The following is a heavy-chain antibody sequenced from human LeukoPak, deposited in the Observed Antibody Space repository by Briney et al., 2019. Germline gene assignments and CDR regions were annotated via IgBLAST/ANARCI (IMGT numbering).Heavy chain of an antibody. CDR2: IYYSGST. CDR3: ATHLTVGYLTHFDY. V-gene: IGHV4-39*01. J-gene: IGHJ4*02. Sequence: PSETLSLTCTVSGGSISSSSYYWGWIRQPPGKGLEWIGSIYYSGSTYYNPSLKSRVTISVDTSKNQFSLKLSSVTAADTAVYYCATHLTVGYLTHFDYWGQGTLVTVSS. CDR1: GGSISSSSYY. D-gene: IGHD4-11*01.